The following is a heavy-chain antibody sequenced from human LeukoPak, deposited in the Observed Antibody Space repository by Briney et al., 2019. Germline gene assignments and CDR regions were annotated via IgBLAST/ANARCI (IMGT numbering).Heavy chain of an antibody. CDR3: ARVYRSGYSIDY. D-gene: IGHD6-19*01. CDR2: ISSSSSYI. CDR1: GFTFSSYS. V-gene: IGHV3-48*02. J-gene: IGHJ4*02. Sequence: GGSLRLSCAVSGFTFSSYSIDWVRQAPGKGLEWVSYISSSSSYIYYADSVKGRFTISRDNDKNSVYLQMNSLRDEDTAVYYCARVYRSGYSIDYWGQGTLVTVSS.